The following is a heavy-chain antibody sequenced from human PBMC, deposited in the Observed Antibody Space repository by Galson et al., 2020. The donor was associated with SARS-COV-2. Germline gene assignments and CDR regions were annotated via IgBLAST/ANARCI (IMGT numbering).Heavy chain of an antibody. Sequence: SGPTLAQPTQTLTLTCTFSGFSFSSSGVGVGWIRQPPGKALDWLGIIYWDDDKNYSPSLKSRLTITKDTSKNQVVLTMTNMDPVDTATYYCAPVTYFDSSGYWGFGYWGQGTLVTVSS. CDR3: APVTYFDSSGYWGFGY. CDR1: GFSFSSSGVG. J-gene: IGHJ4*02. CDR2: IYWDDDK. D-gene: IGHD3-22*01. V-gene: IGHV2-5*02.